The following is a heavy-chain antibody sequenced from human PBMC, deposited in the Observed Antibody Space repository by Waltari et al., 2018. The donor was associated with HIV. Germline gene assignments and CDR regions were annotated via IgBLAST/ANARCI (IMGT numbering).Heavy chain of an antibody. CDR3: ASPDTTMVHGHYYFYHMDV. J-gene: IGHJ6*02. CDR1: GFTVRSNY. D-gene: IGHD5-18*01. V-gene: IGHV3-66*01. CDR2: IYTGGST. Sequence: EVQLVESGGGLVPPGGSLRLSCAASGFTVRSNYMSWVRQAPGKGPEWVSIIYTGGSTYYADSVKGRFTISRDNSKNTLYLQMNSLRAEDTAVYYCASPDTTMVHGHYYFYHMDVWGQGTTVTVSS.